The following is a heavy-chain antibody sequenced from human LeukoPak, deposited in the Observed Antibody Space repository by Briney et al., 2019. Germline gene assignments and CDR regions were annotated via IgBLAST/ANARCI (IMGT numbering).Heavy chain of an antibody. CDR1: GFTFSSYA. Sequence: PGGSLRLSCAASGFTFSSYAMHWVRQAPGKGLEYVSGISFNGGSTYHANSVKGRFTISRDNSKNTLYLQMNSLRAEDTAVYYCARDRAYNWNDAFTYYYGMDVWGQGTTVTVSS. D-gene: IGHD1-20*01. CDR3: ARDRAYNWNDAFTYYYGMDV. J-gene: IGHJ6*02. V-gene: IGHV3-64*01. CDR2: ISFNGGST.